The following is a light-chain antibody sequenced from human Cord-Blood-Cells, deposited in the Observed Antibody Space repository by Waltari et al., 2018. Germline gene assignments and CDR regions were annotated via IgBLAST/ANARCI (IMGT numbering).Light chain of an antibody. CDR1: QSISSY. CDR3: QQSYSTPPT. J-gene: IGKJ1*01. V-gene: IGKV1-39*01. CDR2: AAS. Sequence: SPSSLSASVGDRVTITCRASQSISSYLNWYQQKPGKAPKLLIYAASSLQSGVPSSFSGSGSGTDFTLTISSLQPEDFATYYCQQSYSTPPTFGQGTKVEIK.